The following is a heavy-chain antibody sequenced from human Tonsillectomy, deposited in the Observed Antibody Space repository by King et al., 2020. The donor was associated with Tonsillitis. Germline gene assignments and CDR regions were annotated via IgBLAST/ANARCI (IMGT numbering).Heavy chain of an antibody. D-gene: IGHD3-16*02. CDR1: GFTFDDYA. J-gene: IGHJ6*03. V-gene: IGHV3-43*02. Sequence: VQLVESGGGVVQPGGSLRLSCAASGFTFDDYAMHWVRQAPGKGLEWVSLISGGGSSTYYADSVKGRFTISRDNSKNSLYLQLNSLRAEDTALYYCAKDGGMVIDYYYYYYMDVWGKGTTVTVSS. CDR2: ISGGGSST. CDR3: AKDGGMVIDYYYYYYMDV.